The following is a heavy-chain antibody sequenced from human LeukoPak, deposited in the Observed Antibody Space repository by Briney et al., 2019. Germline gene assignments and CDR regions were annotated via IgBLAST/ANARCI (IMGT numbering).Heavy chain of an antibody. J-gene: IGHJ4*02. V-gene: IGHV3-33*01. CDR1: GFTFSSYG. CDR3: ARDGYSSGWSGTDY. Sequence: PGRSLRLSCAASGFTFSSYGMHWVRQAPGKGLEGVAVIWYDGSNKYYADSVKGRFTISRDNSKNTLYLQMNSLRAEDTAVYYCARDGYSSGWSGTDYWGQGTLVTVSS. D-gene: IGHD6-19*01. CDR2: IWYDGSNK.